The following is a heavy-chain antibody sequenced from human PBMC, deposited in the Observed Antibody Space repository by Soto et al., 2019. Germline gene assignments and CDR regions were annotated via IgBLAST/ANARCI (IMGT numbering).Heavy chain of an antibody. CDR3: ARGTLWNGYQFFDY. J-gene: IGHJ4*02. V-gene: IGHV3-7*01. CDR1: GFTFGKYW. CDR2: IKQDGSEK. D-gene: IGHD3-3*01. Sequence: HPGGSLRLSCAASGFTFGKYWMTWVRQAPGKGLEWVANIKQDGSEKYYLDSVKGRFTISRDNAKNSLYLQMNSLRAEDTAVYYCARGTLWNGYQFFDYWGQGTLVTVSS.